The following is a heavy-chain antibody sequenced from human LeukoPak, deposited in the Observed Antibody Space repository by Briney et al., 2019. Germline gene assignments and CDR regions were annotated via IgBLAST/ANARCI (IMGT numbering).Heavy chain of an antibody. CDR3: AWGHCSSTSCQYYFDY. CDR1: GYTFTSYA. J-gene: IGHJ4*02. CDR2: INAGNGNT. V-gene: IGHV1-3*01. D-gene: IGHD2-2*01. Sequence: AASVKVSCKASGYTFTSYAIHWVRQAPGQRLEWLGWINAGNGNTKYSQKFQGRVTITSDTSATTAYMELTSLRSEDTAVYFCAWGHCSSTSCQYYFDYWGQGTLVTVSS.